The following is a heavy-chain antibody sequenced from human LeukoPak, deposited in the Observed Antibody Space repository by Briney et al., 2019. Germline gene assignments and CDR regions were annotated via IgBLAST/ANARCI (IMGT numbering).Heavy chain of an antibody. CDR3: ASVDFDSSFDY. CDR2: ISYDGSNK. D-gene: IGHD3-9*01. CDR1: GFTFSSYA. V-gene: IGHV3-30*15. Sequence: GGSLRLSCAASGFTFSSYAMHWVRQAPGKGLEWVAVISYDGSNKYYADSVKGRFTISRDNSKNTLYLQMSSLRAEDTAVYYCASVDFDSSFDYWGQGTLVTVSS. J-gene: IGHJ4*02.